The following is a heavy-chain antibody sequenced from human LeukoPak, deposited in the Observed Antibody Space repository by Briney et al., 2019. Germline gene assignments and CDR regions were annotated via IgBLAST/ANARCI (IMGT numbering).Heavy chain of an antibody. CDR3: ARGPWFGY. Sequence: SETLSLTCTISGGSISSSSDYWAWIRQPPGKGLEWIGSIYYSGGTYYNPSLKSRVTISVDTSKNQFSLKLSSVTAADTAVYYCARGPWFGYWGQGTLVTVSS. CDR2: IYYSGGT. D-gene: IGHD3-16*01. J-gene: IGHJ4*02. CDR1: GGSISSSSDY. V-gene: IGHV4-39*01.